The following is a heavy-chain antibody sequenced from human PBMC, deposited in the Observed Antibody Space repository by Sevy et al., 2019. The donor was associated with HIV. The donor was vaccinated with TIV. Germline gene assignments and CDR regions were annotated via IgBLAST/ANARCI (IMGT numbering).Heavy chain of an antibody. J-gene: IGHJ6*03. D-gene: IGHD2-15*01. CDR1: GFTFDDYG. V-gene: IGHV3-20*04. CDR3: ARERIRYCSGGSCYHYYYYYYMDV. Sequence: GGSLRLSCAASGFTFDDYGMSWVRQAPGKGLEWVSGINWNGGSTGYADSVKGRFTISRDNAKNSLYLQMNSLRAEDTALYYCARERIRYCSGGSCYHYYYYYYMDVWVKGTTVTVSS. CDR2: INWNGGST.